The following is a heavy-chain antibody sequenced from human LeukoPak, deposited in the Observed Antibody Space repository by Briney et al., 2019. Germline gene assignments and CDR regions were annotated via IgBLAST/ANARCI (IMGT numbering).Heavy chain of an antibody. D-gene: IGHD2-2*01. CDR2: ISGSGGST. Sequence: GGSLRLSCAASGFTFSSYAMSWVRQVPGKGLEWVSAISGSGGSTYYADSVKGRFTISRDNSKNTLYLQMNSLRAENTAVYYCAKDQTKDCSSTSCSPFDPWGQGTLVTVSS. V-gene: IGHV3-23*01. CDR3: AKDQTKDCSSTSCSPFDP. CDR1: GFTFSSYA. J-gene: IGHJ5*02.